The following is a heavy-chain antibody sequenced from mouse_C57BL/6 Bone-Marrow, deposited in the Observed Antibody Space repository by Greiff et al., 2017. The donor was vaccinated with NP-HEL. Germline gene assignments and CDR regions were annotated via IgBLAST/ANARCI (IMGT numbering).Heavy chain of an antibody. CDR2: IDPSDSYT. CDR3: ARQLRLPYYYAMDY. V-gene: IGHV1-59*01. D-gene: IGHD3-2*02. Sequence: VQLQQPGAELVRPGTSVKLSCKASGYTFTSYWMHWVKQRPGQGLEWIGVIDPSDSYTTYNQKFKGKATLTVDTSSSTAYMQLSSLTSEDSAVYYCARQLRLPYYYAMDYWGQGTSVTVSS. J-gene: IGHJ4*01. CDR1: GYTFTSYW.